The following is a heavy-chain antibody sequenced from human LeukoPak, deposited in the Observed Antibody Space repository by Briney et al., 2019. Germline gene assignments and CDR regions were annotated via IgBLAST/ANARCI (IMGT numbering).Heavy chain of an antibody. CDR1: GGTFSSYA. J-gene: IGHJ3*02. CDR3: ANVNPDSSSSVVAFDI. Sequence: ASVKVSCKASGGTFSSYAISWVRQAPGQGLEWMGGIIPIFGTANYAQKFQGRVTITADESTSTAYMELSSLRSEDTAVYYCANVNPDSSSSVVAFDIWGQGTMVTVSS. CDR2: IIPIFGTA. D-gene: IGHD6-6*01. V-gene: IGHV1-69*13.